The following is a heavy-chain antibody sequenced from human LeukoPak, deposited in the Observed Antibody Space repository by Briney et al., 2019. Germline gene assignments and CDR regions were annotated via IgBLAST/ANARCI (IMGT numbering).Heavy chain of an antibody. CDR3: ARLSILLIKPRAFDI. CDR2: IYSSGSA. CDR1: GGSINSNNYY. Sequence: SETLSLTCTVSGGSINSNNYYWGWIRQPPGKGLEWIGSIYSSGSAYYNPSLKSRVTISVDTSKNQFSLRLSSVTAADTAVYYCARLSILLIKPRAFDIWGQGTVVTVSS. V-gene: IGHV4-39*01. D-gene: IGHD2-15*01. J-gene: IGHJ3*02.